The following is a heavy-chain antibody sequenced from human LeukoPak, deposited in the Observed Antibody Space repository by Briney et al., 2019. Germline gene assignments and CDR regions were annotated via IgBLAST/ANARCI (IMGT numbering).Heavy chain of an antibody. V-gene: IGHV3-9*03. CDR1: GFTFDDYA. Sequence: PGGSLRLSCAASGFTFDDYAMHWVRQAPGKGLEWVSGISWNSGSIGYADSVKGRFTISRDNAKNSLYLQMNSLRAEDMALYYCAKDRPRRGFGGPGGAWNAFDIWGQGTMVTVSS. J-gene: IGHJ3*02. D-gene: IGHD3-16*01. CDR2: ISWNSGSI. CDR3: AKDRPRRGFGGPGGAWNAFDI.